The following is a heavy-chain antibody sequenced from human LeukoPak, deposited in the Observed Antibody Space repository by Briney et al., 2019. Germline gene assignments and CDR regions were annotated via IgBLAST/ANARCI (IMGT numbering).Heavy chain of an antibody. CDR3: ARGSDGASPFDY. CDR2: ISAYNGNT. Sequence: ASVKVSCKASGGTFSSYAISWVRQAPGQGLEWMGWISAYNGNTNYAQKLQGRVTMTTDTSTSTAYMELRSLRSDDTAVYYCARGSDGASPFDYWGQGTLVTVSS. J-gene: IGHJ4*02. V-gene: IGHV1-18*01. CDR1: GGTFSSYA. D-gene: IGHD3-16*01.